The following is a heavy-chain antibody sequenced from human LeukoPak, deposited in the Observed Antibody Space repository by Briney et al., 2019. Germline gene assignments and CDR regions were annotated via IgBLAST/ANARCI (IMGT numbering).Heavy chain of an antibody. D-gene: IGHD3-9*01. V-gene: IGHV4-59*01. J-gene: IGHJ4*02. Sequence: PSETLSLTCTVPGGSISSYYWSWIRQPPGKGLEWIGYIYYSGSTNYNPSLKSRVTISVDTSKNQFSLKLSSVTAADTAVYYCAREYHDILTGYFYFDYWGQGTLVTVSS. CDR3: AREYHDILTGYFYFDY. CDR2: IYYSGST. CDR1: GGSISSYY.